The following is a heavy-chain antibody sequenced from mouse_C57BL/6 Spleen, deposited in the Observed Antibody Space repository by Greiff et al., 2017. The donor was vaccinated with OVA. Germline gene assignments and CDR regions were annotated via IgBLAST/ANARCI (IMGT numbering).Heavy chain of an antibody. Sequence: EVKLMESGGGLVKPGGSLKLSCAASGFTFSSYAMSWVRQTPEKRLEWVATISDGGSYTYYPDNVKGRFTISRDNAKNNLYLQMSHLKSEDTAMYYCARDRDRGFAYWGQGTLVTVSA. J-gene: IGHJ3*01. V-gene: IGHV5-4*01. D-gene: IGHD3-3*01. CDR2: ISDGGSYT. CDR1: GFTFSSYA. CDR3: ARDRDRGFAY.